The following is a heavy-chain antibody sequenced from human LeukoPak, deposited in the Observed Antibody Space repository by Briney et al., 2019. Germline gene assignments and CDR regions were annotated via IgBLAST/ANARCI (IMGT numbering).Heavy chain of an antibody. CDR2: LYHSGTT. CDR3: ARVEVPRDINDWYFDL. D-gene: IGHD2-15*01. J-gene: IGHJ2*01. V-gene: IGHV4-38-2*02. CDR1: GYSIAHGFF. Sequence: SETLSLTCTVSGYSIAHGFFWAWIRQPPGGGLEWIGSLYHSGTTYYNTSLKSRISTSVNTSKNQFSLKLRLVTAADTAVYYCARVEVPRDINDWYFDLWGRGTLVTVSS.